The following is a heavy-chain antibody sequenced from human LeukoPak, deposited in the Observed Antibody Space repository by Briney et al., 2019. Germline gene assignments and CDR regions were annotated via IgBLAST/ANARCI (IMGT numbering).Heavy chain of an antibody. Sequence: SETLSLTCTVSGGSISSYYWSWIRQPAGKGLEWIGRIYTSGSTSYNPSLKSRVTISVDTSKNQFSLKLRFVTPADTAVYYCARTTEGYCSGSSCYSYYYYMDVWGKGTTVTVSS. V-gene: IGHV4-4*07. CDR1: GGSISSYY. D-gene: IGHD2-15*01. CDR2: IYTSGST. CDR3: ARTTEGYCSGSSCYSYYYYMDV. J-gene: IGHJ6*03.